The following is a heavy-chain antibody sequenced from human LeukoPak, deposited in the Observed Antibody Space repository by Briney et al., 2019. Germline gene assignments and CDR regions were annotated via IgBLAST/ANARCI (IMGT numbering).Heavy chain of an antibody. CDR2: ISYDGSNK. CDR3: AKDRPSRRLLWFGEKSQAFDY. Sequence: GRSLRLSCAASGFTFSSYGMHWVRQAPGKGLEWVAVISYDGSNKYYADSVKGRFTISRDNSKNTLYLQMNSLRAEDTAVYYCAKDRPSRRLLWFGEKSQAFDYWGQGTLVTVSS. D-gene: IGHD3-10*01. V-gene: IGHV3-30*18. CDR1: GFTFSSYG. J-gene: IGHJ4*02.